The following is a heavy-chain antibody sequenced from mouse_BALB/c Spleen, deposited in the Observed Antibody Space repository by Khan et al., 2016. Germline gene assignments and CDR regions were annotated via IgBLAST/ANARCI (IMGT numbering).Heavy chain of an antibody. CDR3: ARRAARATGFAY. J-gene: IGHJ3*01. D-gene: IGHD3-1*01. CDR2: IYPGDGDT. CDR1: GYTFTSYW. V-gene: IGHV1-87*01. Sequence: QVQLQQSGAELARPGASVKLSCKASGYTFTSYWMQWVKQRPGQGLEWIGAIYPGDGDTRYTQKFKGKATLTADKSSSTAYMQLSSLASEDSAVDYCARRAARATGFAYGGQGTLVTVSA.